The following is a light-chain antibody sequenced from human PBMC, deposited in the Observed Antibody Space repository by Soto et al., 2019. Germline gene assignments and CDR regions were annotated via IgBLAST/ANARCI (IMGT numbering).Light chain of an antibody. J-gene: IGLJ1*01. CDR1: SSDVGGYKH. Sequence: QAASVSGSPGQSITISCTGTSSDVGGYKHVSWYQHHPGKAPKLMIYEVSNRPSGVSNRFSGSKSGYTASLTISGLQAEDEADYYCNSQRSSGTRVFGTGTKLTVL. CDR2: EVS. CDR3: NSQRSSGTRV. V-gene: IGLV2-14*01.